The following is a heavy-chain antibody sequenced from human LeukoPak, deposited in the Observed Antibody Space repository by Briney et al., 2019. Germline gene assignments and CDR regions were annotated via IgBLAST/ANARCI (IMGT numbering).Heavy chain of an antibody. CDR1: GYTLTELS. CDR3: AKASRGAAAGAEDY. Sequence: ASVKVSCKVSGYTLTELSMHWVRPAPGKGLEWMGGFDPEDGETIYAQKFQGRVTMTEDTSTDTAYMELSSLRFENTAVYYCAKASRGAAAGAEDYWGQGTLVTVSS. V-gene: IGHV1-24*01. CDR2: FDPEDGET. J-gene: IGHJ4*02. D-gene: IGHD6-13*01.